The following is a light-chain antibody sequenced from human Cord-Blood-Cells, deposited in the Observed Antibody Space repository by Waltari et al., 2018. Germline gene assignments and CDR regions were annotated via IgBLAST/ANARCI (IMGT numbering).Light chain of an antibody. CDR2: AVS. CDR1: SSDVGGYNY. CDR3: SSYTSSSTWV. V-gene: IGLV2-14*01. Sequence: QSALTQPASVSGSPGQSITLSCTGTSSDVGGYNYVSWYQQHPGKAPKLMIYAVSNLPSGVSNRFSGSKSRNTASLTISGLQAEDEADYCCSSYTSSSTWVFGVGTKLTIL. J-gene: IGLJ3*02.